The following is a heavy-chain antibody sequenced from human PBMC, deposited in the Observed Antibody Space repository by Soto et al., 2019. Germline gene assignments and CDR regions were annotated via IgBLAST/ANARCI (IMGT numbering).Heavy chain of an antibody. J-gene: IGHJ5*02. V-gene: IGHV3-30*18. CDR2: ISYDGSNK. Sequence: GGSLRLSCAASGFTFSSYAMSWVLQAPGKGLEWVAVISYDGSNKYYADSVKGRFTISRDNSKNTLYLQMNSLRAEDTAVYYCAKDLRDSAGNWFDPWGQGTLVTVSS. CDR1: GFTFSSYA. CDR3: AKDLRDSAGNWFDP.